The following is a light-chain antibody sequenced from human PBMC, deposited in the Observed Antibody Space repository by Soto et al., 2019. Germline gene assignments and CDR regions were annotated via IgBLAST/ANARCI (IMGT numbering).Light chain of an antibody. CDR3: QQYSSTPRT. J-gene: IGKJ1*01. CDR2: WAS. Sequence: DIVMTQSPDSLAVSLGERATINCKSSQSVLYSSNNKNYLAWYQQKPGQSPKLLIYWASARDSGVPDRFSGSGSGTDFTLTISSLQAEDVAVYYCQQYSSTPRTFGQGTKVEIK. V-gene: IGKV4-1*01. CDR1: QSVLYSSNNKNY.